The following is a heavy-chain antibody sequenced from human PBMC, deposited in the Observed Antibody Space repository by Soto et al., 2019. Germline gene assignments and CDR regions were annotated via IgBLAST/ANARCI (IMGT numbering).Heavy chain of an antibody. CDR2: IYYSGST. Sequence: SETLSLTCTVSGGSISSYYWSWIRQPPGKGLEWIGYIYYSGSTNYNPSLKSRVTISVDTSKNQFSLKLSSVTAADTAVYYCARTKYYYYGMDVWGQGTTVTVSS. V-gene: IGHV4-59*01. J-gene: IGHJ6*02. CDR1: GGSISSYY. CDR3: ARTKYYYYGMDV.